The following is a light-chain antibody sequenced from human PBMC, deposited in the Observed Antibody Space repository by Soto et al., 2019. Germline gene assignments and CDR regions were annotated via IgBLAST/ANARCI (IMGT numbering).Light chain of an antibody. J-gene: IGLJ2*01. CDR2: EIS. CDR3: SSYTSSSTLGVL. Sequence: QSALTQPASVSGSPGQSITISCTGTSSDVGGYNYVSWYQYHPGKAPKLMIFEISNRPSGVSNRFSGSKSGNTASLTISGLQAEDEADYYCSSYTSSSTLGVLFGGGTKLTVL. V-gene: IGLV2-14*01. CDR1: SSDVGGYNY.